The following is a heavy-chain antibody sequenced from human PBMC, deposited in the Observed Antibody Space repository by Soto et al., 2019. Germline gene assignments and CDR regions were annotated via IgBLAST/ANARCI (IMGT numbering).Heavy chain of an antibody. CDR3: SRRYDSGTYYPLDY. J-gene: IGHJ4*02. CDR1: GFSFSGSA. Sequence: EVQLVESGGGLVQPGESLKLSCTASGFSFSGSAMHWVRQASGKGLEWVGHIRSKVNTYATAYAASVKGRFTVSRDDSKNTAYLQMNSLKTEDTAVYYCSRRYDSGTYYPLDYWGQGTLVTVSS. CDR2: IRSKVNTYAT. D-gene: IGHD3-10*01. V-gene: IGHV3-73*02.